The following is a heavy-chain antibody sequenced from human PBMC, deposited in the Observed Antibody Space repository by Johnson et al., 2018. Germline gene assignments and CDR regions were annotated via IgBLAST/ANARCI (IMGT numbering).Heavy chain of an antibody. J-gene: IGHJ6*02. CDR3: AREGNGDHGMDV. V-gene: IGHV3-33*01. Sequence: SGFVFSGFAMHWVRQPPGKGLEWVAIIWYDGRQKYYADFVKGRLTISRDNSKNIVYLEMSSLRVDDTAVYFCAREGNGDHGMDVWGQGTTVSVSS. D-gene: IGHD4-17*01. CDR2: IWYDGRQK. CDR1: GFVFSGFA.